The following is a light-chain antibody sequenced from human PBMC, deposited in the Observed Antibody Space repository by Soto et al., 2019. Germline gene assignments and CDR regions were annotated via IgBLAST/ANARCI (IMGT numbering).Light chain of an antibody. J-gene: IGKJ1*01. CDR2: GAS. V-gene: IGKV3-15*01. CDR3: QQYNNWPQT. Sequence: VMTQAPATLSVSPGERATLSCRASQTINNNVAWYQLKDGQVPRLVIYGASTRATDIPAGFSGSGSGTEFALTISSLQSEDFAEYNCQQYNNWPQTFGQGTKVDI. CDR1: QTINNN.